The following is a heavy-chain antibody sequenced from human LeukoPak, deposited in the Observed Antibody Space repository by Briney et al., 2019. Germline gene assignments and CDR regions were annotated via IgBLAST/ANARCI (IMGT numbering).Heavy chain of an antibody. CDR2: IYSDGSRT. CDR3: ARSGRGGAFDI. CDR1: GFTVSSNY. J-gene: IGHJ3*02. D-gene: IGHD1-26*01. V-gene: IGHV3-74*01. Sequence: GGSLRLSCAASGFTVSSNYMSWVRQGPGKGLVWVSRIYSDGSRTNYADSVKGRFTISGDNAKNTLYLQMNSLRAEDTAVYYCARSGRGGAFDIWGQGTMVTVSS.